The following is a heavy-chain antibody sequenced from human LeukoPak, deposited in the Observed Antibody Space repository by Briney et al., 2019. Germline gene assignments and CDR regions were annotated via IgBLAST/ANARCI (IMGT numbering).Heavy chain of an antibody. D-gene: IGHD6-13*01. CDR3: ARLGVEQDC. Sequence: SETLSLTCTVSGGSISSSSYHWGWIRQPPGKGLEWIGGIYYSGSTYYNPSLKSRVTISVDTSKNQFSLKLSSVTAADTAVYYCARLGVEQDCWGQGTLVTVSS. CDR1: GGSISSSSYH. J-gene: IGHJ4*02. CDR2: IYYSGST. V-gene: IGHV4-39*01.